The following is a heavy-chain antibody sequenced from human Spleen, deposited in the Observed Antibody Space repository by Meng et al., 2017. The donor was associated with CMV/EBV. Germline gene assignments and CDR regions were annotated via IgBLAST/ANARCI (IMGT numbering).Heavy chain of an antibody. CDR2: ISSSGTIV. CDR3: TRALRKAAFRRGRDV. V-gene: IGHV3-11*04. Sequence: GGSLRLSCAASGFTFSAYYMSWIRQAPGKGLEWVSYISSSGTIVYNADSVKGRFTISRDNAKNSPYPQMNSLRVEDTAIYYCTRALRKAAFRRGRDVWGQGTTVTVSS. J-gene: IGHJ6*02. D-gene: IGHD2-21*02. CDR1: GFTFSAYY.